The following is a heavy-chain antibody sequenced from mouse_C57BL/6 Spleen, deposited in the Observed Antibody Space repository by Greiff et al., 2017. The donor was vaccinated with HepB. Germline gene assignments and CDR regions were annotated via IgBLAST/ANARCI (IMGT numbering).Heavy chain of an antibody. D-gene: IGHD5-1*01. V-gene: IGHV1-69*01. CDR3: ARWEYLYYFDY. CDR2: IDPSDSYT. CDR1: GYTFTSYW. Sequence: VQLQQSGAELVMPGASVKLSCKASGYTFTSYWMPWVKQRPGQGLEWIGEIDPSDSYTNYNQKFKGKSTLTVDKSSSTAYMQLSSLTSEDSAVYYCARWEYLYYFDYWGQGTTLTVSS. J-gene: IGHJ2*01.